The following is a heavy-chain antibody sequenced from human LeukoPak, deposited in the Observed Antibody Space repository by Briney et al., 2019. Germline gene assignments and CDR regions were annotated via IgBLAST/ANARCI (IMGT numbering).Heavy chain of an antibody. J-gene: IGHJ4*02. D-gene: IGHD5-18*01. CDR1: GGSFSGYY. V-gene: IGHV4-34*01. CDR2: INHSGRT. Sequence: SETLSLTCAVYGGSFSGYYWSWIRQPPGKGLEWIGEINHSGRTNYNPALKSRVSISVDTSRNQFSLNLNSVTAADTAMYYCARGGYSHGYILFNYWGQGTLAIVSS. CDR3: ARGGYSHGYILFNY.